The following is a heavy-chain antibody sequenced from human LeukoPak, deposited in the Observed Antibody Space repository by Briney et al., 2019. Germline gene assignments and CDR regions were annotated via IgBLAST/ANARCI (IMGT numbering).Heavy chain of an antibody. J-gene: IGHJ4*02. CDR1: GFSLSAYE. V-gene: IGHV3-30*02. D-gene: IGHD3-10*01. CDR2: IHFDGSNK. CDR3: AKDGSSGKLDS. Sequence: GGSLRLSCTGYGFSLSAYEFNWVRQAPGKGLEWVAAIHFDGSNKNFAESVKGRFSISRDNSKNTLYVEMNSLRPEDTAVYYCAKDGSSGKLDSWGQGTLVTVSS.